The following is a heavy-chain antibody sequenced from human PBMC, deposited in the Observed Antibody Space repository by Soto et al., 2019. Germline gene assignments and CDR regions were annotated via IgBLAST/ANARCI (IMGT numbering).Heavy chain of an antibody. J-gene: IGHJ5*02. CDR2: ISGSGGTT. V-gene: IGHV3-23*01. Sequence: PGGSLRLSCAASGFTFSSYAISWVRPAPGEGLEWVSAISGSGGTTYYADSVKGRFTISRDNSKNTLYLQMNSLRAEDTAVYYCAKGGAQLLHYNWFDPWGQGTLVTVSS. D-gene: IGHD2-2*01. CDR1: GFTFSSYA. CDR3: AKGGAQLLHYNWFDP.